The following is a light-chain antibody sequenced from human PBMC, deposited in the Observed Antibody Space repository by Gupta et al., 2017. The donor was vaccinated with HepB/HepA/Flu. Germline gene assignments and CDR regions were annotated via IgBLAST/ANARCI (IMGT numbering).Light chain of an antibody. V-gene: IGKV3-20*01. J-gene: IGKJ1*01. CDR1: QSLSGNY. CDR3: QQDDHSPGT. Sequence: EIVLTQSPGTLSLSPGQGVTLSCRARQSLSGNYLAWYQQIPGQAPRLLIYGASTRAPGIPDRFSGSGSGTEFTLTISRLEPEDFAVYYCQQDDHSPGTFGQGTMVEIK. CDR2: GAS.